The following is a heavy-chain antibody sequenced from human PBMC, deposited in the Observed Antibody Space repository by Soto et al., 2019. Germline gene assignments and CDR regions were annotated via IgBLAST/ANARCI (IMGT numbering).Heavy chain of an antibody. CDR1: GGSISAYY. Sequence: PSETLSLTCSVSGGSISAYYWSWIRQPAGKGLEWIGRIYASGSTNYNPSLKSRVTMSVATSKNQFSLKLTSVTAADTATYYCARGGMVIIPTATAFDYWGQGALVTSPQ. CDR2: IYASGST. J-gene: IGHJ4*02. V-gene: IGHV4-4*07. D-gene: IGHD1-1*01. CDR3: ARGGMVIIPTATAFDY.